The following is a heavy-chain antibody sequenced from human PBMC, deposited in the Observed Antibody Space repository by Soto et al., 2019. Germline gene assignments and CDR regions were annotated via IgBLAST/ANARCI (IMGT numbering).Heavy chain of an antibody. D-gene: IGHD2-15*01. CDR1: GFTFSRYW. CDR3: ARDPVCSGGGCYDY. J-gene: IGHJ4*02. Sequence: GGSLRLSCAASGFTFSRYWMTWVRQAPGKGLEWVANIKQDGSEIYYVDSVKGRFTISRDDAENSLYLQMNSLRAEDTAVYYCARDPVCSGGGCYDYWGQGTLVTVSS. V-gene: IGHV3-7*01. CDR2: IKQDGSEI.